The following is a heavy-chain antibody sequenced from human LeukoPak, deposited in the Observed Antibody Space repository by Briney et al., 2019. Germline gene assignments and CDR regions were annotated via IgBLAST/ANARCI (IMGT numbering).Heavy chain of an antibody. J-gene: IGHJ4*02. V-gene: IGHV4-59*01. CDR2: VYYTGST. CDR1: GDFITAYY. Sequence: SETLTLTCTVSGDFITAYYWSWIRQPPGKGLEWLGYVYYTGSTEYNPSLRSRVTISLEMSKHQFSLNLTSVTAADTAVYYCASNTGTVFDYWGQGALVTVSS. CDR3: ASNTGTVFDY. D-gene: IGHD7-27*01.